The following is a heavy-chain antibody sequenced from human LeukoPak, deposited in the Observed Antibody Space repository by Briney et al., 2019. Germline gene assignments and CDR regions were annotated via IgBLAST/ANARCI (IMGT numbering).Heavy chain of an antibody. V-gene: IGHV3-21*05. CDR2: IDSSSYT. Sequence: GGSLRLSCKVSGFSFSNYGMDWVRQAPGKELEWLSFIDSSSYTSYADSVKGRFTISRDNAENSLYLQMSSLTVEDTAVYYCARDPNGNPDFDYWGQGTLVTVSS. CDR1: GFSFSNYG. D-gene: IGHD2-8*01. J-gene: IGHJ4*02. CDR3: ARDPNGNPDFDY.